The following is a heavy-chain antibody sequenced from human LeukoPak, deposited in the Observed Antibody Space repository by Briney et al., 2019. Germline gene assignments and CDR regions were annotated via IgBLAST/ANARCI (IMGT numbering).Heavy chain of an antibody. V-gene: IGHV4-59*01. CDR2: IHYSGST. Sequence: SETLSLTCTVSGGSISSYYWSWIRQPPGKGLEWIGYIHYSGSTNYNPSLKSRVTISVDTSKNQFSLKLSSVTAADTAVYYCARVSLDYVWGSYRFHFDYWGQGTLVTVSS. D-gene: IGHD3-16*02. CDR3: ARVSLDYVWGSYRFHFDY. J-gene: IGHJ4*02. CDR1: GGSISSYY.